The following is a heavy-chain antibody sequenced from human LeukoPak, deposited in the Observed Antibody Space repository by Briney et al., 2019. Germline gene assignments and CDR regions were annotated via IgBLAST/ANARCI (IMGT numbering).Heavy chain of an antibody. CDR1: GFTFSSYE. D-gene: IGHD2-15*01. J-gene: IGHJ4*02. CDR3: ASGRGVYCSGGSCSYFDY. CDR2: ISSSGSTI. Sequence: GGSLRLSCAASGFTFSSYEMNWVRQAPGKGLEWVSYISSSGSTIYYADSVKGRFTISRDNAKNSLYLQMNSLRAEDTAVYCCASGRGVYCSGGSCSYFDYWGQGTLVTVSS. V-gene: IGHV3-48*03.